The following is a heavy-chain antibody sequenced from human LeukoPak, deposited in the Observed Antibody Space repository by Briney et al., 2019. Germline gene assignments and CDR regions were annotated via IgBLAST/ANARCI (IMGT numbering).Heavy chain of an antibody. J-gene: IGHJ5*02. CDR1: GGSISSYY. CDR3: ARERYGDYVNWFDP. Sequence: SETLSLTCTVSGGSISSYYWSWIRQPPGKGLEWIGRIYTSGSTNYNPSLKSRVTISVDTSKNQFSLKLSSVTAADTAVYYCARERYGDYVNWFDPWGQGTLVTVSS. V-gene: IGHV4-4*08. CDR2: IYTSGST. D-gene: IGHD4-17*01.